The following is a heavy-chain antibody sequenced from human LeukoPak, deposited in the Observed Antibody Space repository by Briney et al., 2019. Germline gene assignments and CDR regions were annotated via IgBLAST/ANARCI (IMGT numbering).Heavy chain of an antibody. V-gene: IGHV3-9*01. D-gene: IGHD3-22*01. Sequence: GGSLRLSCAASGFTFDDYALFWVRHAPGKGLEGASGINWNSGSVDFADSVKGRFTTSRDNAKNSLYLQMNSLRAQDTALFYCAKGTGGYYGSFDSWGQGTLVTVSS. J-gene: IGHJ4*02. CDR1: GFTFDDYA. CDR3: AKGTGGYYGSFDS. CDR2: INWNSGSV.